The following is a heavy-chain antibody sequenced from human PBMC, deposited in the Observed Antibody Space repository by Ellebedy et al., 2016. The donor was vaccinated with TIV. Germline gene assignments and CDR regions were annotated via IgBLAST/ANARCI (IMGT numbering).Heavy chain of an antibody. CDR1: GFTFSNYW. CDR2: IKQGESEK. CDR3: GRAMDV. Sequence: GESLKISCAASGFTFSNYWMHWVRQAPGRGLEWVANIKQGESEKYYVDSVKGRFTISRDNAKNSPYLQMNSLRVEDTAVYYCGRAMDVWGKGTTVTVSS. V-gene: IGHV3-7*01. J-gene: IGHJ6*04.